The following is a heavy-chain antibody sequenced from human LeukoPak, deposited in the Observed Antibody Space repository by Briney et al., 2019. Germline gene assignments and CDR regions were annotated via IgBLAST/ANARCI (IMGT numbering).Heavy chain of an antibody. Sequence: PSETLSLTCTVSGGSISSYYWSWIRQPPGKGLEWIGYIYYSGSTNYNPSLKSRVTISVDTSKNQFSLKLSSVTAADTAVYYCAGWLVTKGMDVWGQGTTVTVSS. J-gene: IGHJ6*02. CDR2: IYYSGST. CDR3: AGWLVTKGMDV. CDR1: GGSISSYY. V-gene: IGHV4-59*08. D-gene: IGHD4-17*01.